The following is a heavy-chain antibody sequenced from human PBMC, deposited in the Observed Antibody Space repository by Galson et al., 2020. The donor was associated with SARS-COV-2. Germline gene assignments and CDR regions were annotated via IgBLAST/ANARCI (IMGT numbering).Heavy chain of an antibody. V-gene: IGHV2-70*11. D-gene: IGHD3-22*01. CDR1: GFSLSTSGMC. CDR2: IDWDDDK. J-gene: IGHJ4*02. Sequence: SGPTLVKPTQTLTLTCTFSGFSLSTSGMCVSWIRQPPGKALEWLARIDWDDDKYYSTSLKTRLTISKDTSKNQVVLTMTNMDPVDTATYYCARTQPYYYDSSGYYPYYFDYWGQGTLVTVSS. CDR3: ARTQPYYYDSSGYYPYYFDY.